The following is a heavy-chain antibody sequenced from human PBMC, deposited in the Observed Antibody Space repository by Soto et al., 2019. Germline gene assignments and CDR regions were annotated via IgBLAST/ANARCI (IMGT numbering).Heavy chain of an antibody. V-gene: IGHV1-18*04. CDR1: CYMFSYNG. CDR2: ISADNGNG. D-gene: IGHD3-22*01. Sequence: ASVKVSCEALCYMFSYNGISWVRQAPGQGLEWMGWISADNGNGNYAQKFQGRVTMTTDTSTTTAYMEMRSLRSDDTAVYYCARDSSGSSAYSYWGQGTLVTVSS. J-gene: IGHJ4*02. CDR3: ARDSSGSSAYSY.